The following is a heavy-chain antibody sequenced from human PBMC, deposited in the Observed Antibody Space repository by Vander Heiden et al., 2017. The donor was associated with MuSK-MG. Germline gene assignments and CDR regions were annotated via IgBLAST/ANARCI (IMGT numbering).Heavy chain of an antibody. Sequence: EVQLVESGGGLVKPGGSLRLSCAASGFTFSSYSMNWVRQAPGKGLEWVSSISSSSSYIYYADSVKGRFTISRDNAKNSLYLQMNSLRAEDTAVYYCARELPAGYCSGGSCDYYYYYMDVWGKGTTVTVSS. D-gene: IGHD2-15*01. CDR3: ARELPAGYCSGGSCDYYYYYMDV. V-gene: IGHV3-21*01. CDR2: ISSSSSYI. J-gene: IGHJ6*03. CDR1: GFTFSSYS.